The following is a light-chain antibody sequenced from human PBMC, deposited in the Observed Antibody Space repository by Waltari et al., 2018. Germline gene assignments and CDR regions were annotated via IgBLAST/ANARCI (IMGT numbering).Light chain of an antibody. CDR2: AAS. J-gene: IGKJ1*01. CDR3: QQSYSTPWT. V-gene: IGKV1-39*01. Sequence: DIQMTQSPSSLSASVGDRVTITCRASQSISSYLNWYQQKPGKAPKPLIYAASSLQSGVPSRFSGSGSGTDFTLTISNLQPEDFATYYCQQSYSTPWTFGQGTKVEIK. CDR1: QSISSY.